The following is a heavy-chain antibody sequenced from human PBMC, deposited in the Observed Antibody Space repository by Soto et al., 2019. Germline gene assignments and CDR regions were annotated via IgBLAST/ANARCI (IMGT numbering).Heavy chain of an antibody. Sequence: GGSLRLSCAASGFIFSSYPMSWVRHAPGRGLQWLSTISGSGDRAFYADSVRGRFTISRDSSKNALYLQMNSLGAEDTAIYYCAKESWKNYFENWGQGTLVTVSS. CDR2: ISGSGDRA. D-gene: IGHD1-1*01. CDR1: GFIFSSYP. V-gene: IGHV3-23*01. CDR3: AKESWKNYFEN. J-gene: IGHJ4*02.